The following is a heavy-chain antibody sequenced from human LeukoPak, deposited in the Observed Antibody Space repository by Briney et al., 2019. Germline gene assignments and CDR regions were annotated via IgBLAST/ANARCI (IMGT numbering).Heavy chain of an antibody. CDR2: IKQEGSEN. CDR1: GFTFSSYW. Sequence: QSGGSLRLSCAASGFTFSSYWMSWVRQAPGKGLEWVANIKQEGSENYSVDSVKGRFTISRDNAKNSLYLQMNSLRAEDTAVYYCARDAKIVWGITMIVVVTSFDYWGQGTLVTVSS. CDR3: ARDAKIVWGITMIVVVTSFDY. J-gene: IGHJ4*02. D-gene: IGHD3-22*01. V-gene: IGHV3-7*01.